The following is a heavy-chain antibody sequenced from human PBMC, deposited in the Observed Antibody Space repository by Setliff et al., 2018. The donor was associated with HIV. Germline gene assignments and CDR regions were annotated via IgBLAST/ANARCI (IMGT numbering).Heavy chain of an antibody. CDR2: IYYSGST. CDR3: ARMAPDGTGGYYFDA. D-gene: IGHD3-16*01. Sequence: SETLSLTCTVSGDYISSGGYYWSWIRQHPGKGLEWIGYIYYSGSTYYNPSLQSRVTISVDTSKNHFSLNLMSVTAADTAVYYCARMAPDGTGGYYFDAWGQGTLVTVSS. V-gene: IGHV4-31*03. CDR1: GDYISSGGYY. J-gene: IGHJ4*02.